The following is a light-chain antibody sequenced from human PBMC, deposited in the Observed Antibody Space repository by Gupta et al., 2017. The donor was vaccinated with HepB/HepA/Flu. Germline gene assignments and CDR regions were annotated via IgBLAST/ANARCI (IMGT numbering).Light chain of an antibody. Sequence: QSVLTQPSSASGTPGQRVTISCSGSSSNIGGSTLPWYRQFPGTAPKLLIYTNNQRPSGVPDRFSGSKSGTSASLATXGXQAEDEXDDYCEYWDANQNRVVFGGGTKLTVL. CDR3: EYWDANQNRVV. CDR2: TNN. J-gene: IGLJ2*01. CDR1: SSNIGGST. V-gene: IGLV1-44*01.